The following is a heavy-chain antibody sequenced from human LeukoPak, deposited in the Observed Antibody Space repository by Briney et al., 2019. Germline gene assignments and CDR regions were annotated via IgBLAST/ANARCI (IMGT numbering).Heavy chain of an antibody. Sequence: PGGSLRLSCAASGFTFNSYTMFWVRQAPGKGLEWVEVTSNDESIKYYADSVKGRFTISRDNSRDTLFLEMSSLRVEDTAVYYCARDPILGPPDYFDYWGRGTLVTVSS. J-gene: IGHJ4*02. D-gene: IGHD1-14*01. CDR1: GFTFNSYT. CDR3: ARDPILGPPDYFDY. V-gene: IGHV3-30-3*01. CDR2: TSNDESIK.